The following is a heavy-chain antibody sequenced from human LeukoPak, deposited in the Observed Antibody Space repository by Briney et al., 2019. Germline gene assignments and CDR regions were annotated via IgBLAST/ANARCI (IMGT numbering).Heavy chain of an antibody. CDR1: GGSFSGYY. D-gene: IGHD3-10*01. CDR2: IYHSGST. J-gene: IGHJ3*02. Sequence: SETLSLTCAVYGGSFSGYYWSWIRQPPGKGLEWIGEIYHSGSTYYSPSLKSRVTISLDTSRNQFSLKLNSVTAADTAVYYCAKSNGYGLIDIWGQGTMVTVSS. CDR3: AKSNGYGLIDI. V-gene: IGHV4-34*01.